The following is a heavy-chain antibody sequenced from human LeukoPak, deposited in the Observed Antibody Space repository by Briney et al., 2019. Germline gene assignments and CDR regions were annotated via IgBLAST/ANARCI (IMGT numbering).Heavy chain of an antibody. CDR2: INPNSGGT. J-gene: IGHJ4*02. CDR3: VRVLTGYLLLLDY. Sequence: GASVKVSCKASGYTFTGYYMHWVRQAPGQGLEWMGWINPNSGGTNYAQKFQGRVTMTRDTSISTAYMELSRLRSDDTAVYYCVRVLTGYLLLLDYWGQGTLVTVSS. D-gene: IGHD3-9*01. CDR1: GYTFTGYY. V-gene: IGHV1-2*02.